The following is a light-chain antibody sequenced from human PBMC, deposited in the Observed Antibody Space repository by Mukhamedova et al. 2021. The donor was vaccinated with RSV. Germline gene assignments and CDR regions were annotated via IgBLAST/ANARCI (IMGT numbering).Light chain of an antibody. CDR2: DVS. J-gene: IGLJ2*01. Sequence: SDVGGYNYVSWYQQHPGKAPKLMIYDVSKRPSGVSNRFSGSKSGNTASLTISGLQAEDEADYYCSSYTSSSTLVVFGGGTKLTVL. CDR1: SDVGGYNY. CDR3: SSYTSSSTLVV. V-gene: IGLV2-14*04.